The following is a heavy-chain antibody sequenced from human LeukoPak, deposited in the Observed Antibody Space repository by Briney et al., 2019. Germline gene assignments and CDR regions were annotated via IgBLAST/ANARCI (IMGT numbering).Heavy chain of an antibody. V-gene: IGHV4-59*01. CDR2: IHYTGTT. D-gene: IGHD1-7*01. J-gene: IGHJ3*02. CDR3: AREGTGTTGWAFDI. CDR1: GDXITNYY. Sequence: SETLSLTCTVSGDXITNYYCSWIRQPPGKGLEWIGYIHYTGTTNDNPSLKSRVTISADTSRNQLSLTLTSVTAADTALYYCAREGTGTTGWAFDIWGQGTMVTVSS.